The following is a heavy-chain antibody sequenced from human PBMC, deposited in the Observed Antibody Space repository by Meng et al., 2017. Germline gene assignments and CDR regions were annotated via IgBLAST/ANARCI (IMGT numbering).Heavy chain of an antibody. Sequence: ASVKVSCKASGYTFTGYYMHWVRQAPGQGLEWMGWINPNSGGTNYAQKFQGRVTMTRDTSISTAYMELSRLRSDDTAVYYCARVVPEYCSGGSCFGWPLGAFDIWGQGTMVPSPQ. D-gene: IGHD2-15*01. V-gene: IGHV1-2*02. J-gene: IGHJ3*02. CDR3: ARVVPEYCSGGSCFGWPLGAFDI. CDR2: INPNSGGT. CDR1: GYTFTGYY.